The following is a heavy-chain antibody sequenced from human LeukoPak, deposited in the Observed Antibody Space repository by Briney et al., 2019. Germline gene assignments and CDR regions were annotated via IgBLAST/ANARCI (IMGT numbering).Heavy chain of an antibody. J-gene: IGHJ4*02. CDR3: ARDESSWSRDY. V-gene: IGHV3-21*01. Sequence: GGSLRISCAASGFNFSPCAMPWVRQAPGKGLEWVSTITAGTTHIYFADSVKGRFTISRDDSKTSLYLELNSLRTEDTAVYYCARDESSWSRDYWGQGTLVTVSS. D-gene: IGHD6-13*01. CDR1: GFNFSPCA. CDR2: ITAGTTHI.